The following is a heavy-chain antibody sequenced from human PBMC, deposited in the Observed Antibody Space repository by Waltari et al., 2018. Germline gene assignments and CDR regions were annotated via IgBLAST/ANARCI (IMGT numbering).Heavy chain of an antibody. CDR1: GYTFTSYA. V-gene: IGHV1-3*01. J-gene: IGHJ3*02. CDR2: INAGNGNT. D-gene: IGHD5-18*01. Sequence: QVQLVQSGAALKKPGAYVKGSCEASGYTFTSYALHWFRQAPGQRLEWRGWINAGNGNTKDSQKFQGRGTIPRDTSSTTAYMELSSLRSEDTAGYYCARSYSYGYLIFDSWGQLTMVTVSA. CDR3: ARSYSYGYLIFDS.